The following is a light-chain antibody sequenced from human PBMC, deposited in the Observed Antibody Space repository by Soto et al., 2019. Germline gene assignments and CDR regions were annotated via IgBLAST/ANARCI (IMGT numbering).Light chain of an antibody. CDR2: GNT. Sequence: QSVLTQPPSVSGAPGQRVTISCTGSSSNIGAGYDLHWYQQLPGTAPKLLIFGNTNRPSGVPDRFSGSKSGTSASLAITGLQAEDEADYYCQSYATSLSVYVFGTGTKVTVL. J-gene: IGLJ1*01. CDR1: SSNIGAGYD. V-gene: IGLV1-40*01. CDR3: QSYATSLSVYV.